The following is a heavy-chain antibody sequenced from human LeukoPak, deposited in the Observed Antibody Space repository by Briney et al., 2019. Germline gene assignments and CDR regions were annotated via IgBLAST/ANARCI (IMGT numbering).Heavy chain of an antibody. CDR3: AKSHSVAQRGYFDY. V-gene: IGHV3-23*01. CDR2: VSDSGGST. D-gene: IGHD2-15*01. J-gene: IGHJ4*02. CDR1: RFIFSTYA. Sequence: PGGSLRLSCAASRFIFSTYAMSWVRQAPGRGLEWVSTVSDSGGSTYYADSVKGRFTISRDNSKNTLYLQMNSLRAEETAVYYCAKSHSVAQRGYFDYWGQGTLVTVSS.